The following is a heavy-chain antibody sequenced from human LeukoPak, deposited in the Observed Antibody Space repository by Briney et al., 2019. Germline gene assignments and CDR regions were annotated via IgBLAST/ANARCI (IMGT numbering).Heavy chain of an antibody. J-gene: IGHJ6*02. CDR2: IYTSGST. CDR1: GGSISSYY. D-gene: IGHD5-12*01. V-gene: IGHV4-4*07. CDR3: ARGGGAGGYSGYAWDV. Sequence: PSETLSLTCTVSGGSISSYYWSWIRQPAGKGLEWIGRIYTSGSTNYNPSLKSRVTMSVDTSKNQFSLKLSSVTAADTAVYYCARGGGAGGYSGYAWDVWGQGTTVTVSS.